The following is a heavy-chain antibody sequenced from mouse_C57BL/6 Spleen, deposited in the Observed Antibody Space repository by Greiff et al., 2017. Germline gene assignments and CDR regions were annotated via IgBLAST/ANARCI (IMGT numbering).Heavy chain of an antibody. CDR1: GYTFTSSG. V-gene: IGHV1-81*01. Sequence: VQLQQSGAELARPGASVKLSCKASGYTFTSSGISWVKQRTGQGLEWIGEIYPRSGNTYYNEKFKGKATLTADKSSSTAYMELRSLTSEDSAVYFCARLDGYHVFMDYWGQGTSVTVSS. CDR3: ARLDGYHVFMDY. J-gene: IGHJ4*01. D-gene: IGHD2-3*01. CDR2: IYPRSGNT.